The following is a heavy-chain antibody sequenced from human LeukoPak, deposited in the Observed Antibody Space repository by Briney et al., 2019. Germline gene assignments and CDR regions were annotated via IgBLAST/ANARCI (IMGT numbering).Heavy chain of an antibody. V-gene: IGHV4-61*02. CDR2: IYTSGTSGST. J-gene: IGHJ5*02. Sequence: SQTLSLTCTASGGSISSGSYYWSWIRQPAGKGLEWIGRIYTSGTSGSTNYNPSLKSRVTISVDTSKNQFSLKLSSVTAADTAVYYCARAYPTTARYNWFHPWGQGTLVTVSS. D-gene: IGHD4-17*01. CDR3: ARAYPTTARYNWFHP. CDR1: GGSISSGSYY.